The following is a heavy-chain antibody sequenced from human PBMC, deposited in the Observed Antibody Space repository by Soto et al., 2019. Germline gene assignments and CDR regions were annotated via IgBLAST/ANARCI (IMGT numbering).Heavy chain of an antibody. J-gene: IGHJ6*02. Sequence: SETLSLTCTVSGGSISSYYWSWIRQPPGKGLEWIGYIYYSGSTNYNPSLKSRVTISVDTSKNQFSLKLSSVTAADTAVYYCARGRETAARYYYYGMDVWGQGTTVTVSS. CDR2: IYYSGST. V-gene: IGHV4-59*12. CDR1: GGSISSYY. D-gene: IGHD6-13*01. CDR3: ARGRETAARYYYYGMDV.